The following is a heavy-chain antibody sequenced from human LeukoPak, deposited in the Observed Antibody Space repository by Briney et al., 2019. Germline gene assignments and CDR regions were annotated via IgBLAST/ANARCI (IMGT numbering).Heavy chain of an antibody. CDR3: ARVTDYYGSGSYFLSDNY. D-gene: IGHD3-10*01. V-gene: IGHV3-48*03. Sequence: PGGSLRLSCAASGFTFSSYEMNWVRQAPGKGLEWDSYISSSGSTIYYADSVKGRFTISRDNAKNSLYLQMNSLRAEDTAVYYCARVTDYYGSGSYFLSDNYWGQGTLVTVSS. CDR2: ISSSGSTI. J-gene: IGHJ4*02. CDR1: GFTFSSYE.